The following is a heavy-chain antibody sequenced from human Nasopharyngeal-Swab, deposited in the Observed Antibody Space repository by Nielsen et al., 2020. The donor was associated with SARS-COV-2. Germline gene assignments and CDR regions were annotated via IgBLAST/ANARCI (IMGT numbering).Heavy chain of an antibody. J-gene: IGHJ3*02. CDR1: GSTFSSYA. D-gene: IGHD1-26*01. CDR2: ISYDGSNK. Sequence: GGSLRLSCAASGSTFSSYAMHWVRQAPGKGLEWVAVISYDGSNKYYADSVKGRFTTSRDNSKNTLYLQMNSLRAEDTAVYYCARAHSGSYFGAFDIWGQGTMVTVSS. V-gene: IGHV3-30*04. CDR3: ARAHSGSYFGAFDI.